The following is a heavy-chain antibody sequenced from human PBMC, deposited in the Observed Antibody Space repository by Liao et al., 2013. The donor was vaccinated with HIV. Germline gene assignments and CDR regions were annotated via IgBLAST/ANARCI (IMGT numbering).Heavy chain of an antibody. D-gene: IGHD1-26*01. CDR3: ARQWAGYYYYMDV. V-gene: IGHV4-30-4*08. CDR2: TYYTGIT. Sequence: QVHLEESGPGLVKPSQTLSLTCSVSGGSINSAEHFWTWIRQPPGKGLEWIGYTYYTGITNYSPSLKSRVTMSADTSKNHFSLRLTSVNAADTAVYYCARQWAGYYYYMDVWGKGTTVTVSS. CDR1: GGSINSAEHF. J-gene: IGHJ6*03.